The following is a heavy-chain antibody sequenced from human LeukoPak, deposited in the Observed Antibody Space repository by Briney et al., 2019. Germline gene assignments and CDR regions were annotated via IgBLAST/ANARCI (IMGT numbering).Heavy chain of an antibody. CDR1: GYAFRGYP. Sequence: GRSLRLSCAAPGYAFRGYPMYWVRQAPGKGLEWVAFISYEEGDELYADSVKGRFTISRDNSKNTLYLQMNSLRAEDTAVYYCARNYYDSSGYYPDAFDIWGQGTMVTVSS. J-gene: IGHJ3*02. CDR2: ISYEEGDE. V-gene: IGHV3-30*07. D-gene: IGHD3-22*01. CDR3: ARNYYDSSGYYPDAFDI.